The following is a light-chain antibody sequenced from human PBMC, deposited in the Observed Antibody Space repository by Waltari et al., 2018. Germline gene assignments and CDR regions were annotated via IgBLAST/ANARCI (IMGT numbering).Light chain of an antibody. CDR2: DAS. Sequence: DIQMTQSPSSLSASVGDRVTITCKASQDISNFLNWYHQKPGKAPKLLIYDASILQTGVPSRFRGRGSGSDFTLTISSLEPEDFATYYCQQHDRPPLTFGGGTRVEIK. CDR1: QDISNF. CDR3: QQHDRPPLT. J-gene: IGKJ4*01. V-gene: IGKV1-33*01.